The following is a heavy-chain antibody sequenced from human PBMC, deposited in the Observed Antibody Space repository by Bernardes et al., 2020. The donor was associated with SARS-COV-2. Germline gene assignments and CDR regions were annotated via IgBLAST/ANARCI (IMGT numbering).Heavy chain of an antibody. V-gene: IGHV3-21*01. CDR1: GFTFSRYT. J-gene: IGHJ6*02. CDR3: ARDKDFGVVIDSYSYYYGMDV. Sequence: GGSLRLSCAASGFTFSRYTMNWVRQAPGKGLEWVSSISSSSSYIYYADSMKGRFTISRDNAKNSLYLQMNSLRAEDTAVYYCARDKDFGVVIDSYSYYYGMDVWDQGTTVTVSS. D-gene: IGHD3-3*01. CDR2: ISSSSSYI.